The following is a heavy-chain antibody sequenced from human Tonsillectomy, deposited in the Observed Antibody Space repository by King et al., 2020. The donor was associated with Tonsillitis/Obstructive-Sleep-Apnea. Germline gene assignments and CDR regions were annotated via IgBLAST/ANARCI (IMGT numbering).Heavy chain of an antibody. CDR2: ISTDGSST. D-gene: IGHD2-2*01. J-gene: IGHJ6*02. V-gene: IGHV3-74*01. CDR1: GFTFSRYW. CDR3: ARDFLYQGN. Sequence: VQLVESGGAIVQPGGSLRLSCEASGFTFSRYWMHWVRHAPGKGLVWVSRISTDGSSTTYAGSVKGRFSISRDNAKNTVYLQMNSLRVEDTAVYYCARDFLYQGNWGQGTTVTVSS.